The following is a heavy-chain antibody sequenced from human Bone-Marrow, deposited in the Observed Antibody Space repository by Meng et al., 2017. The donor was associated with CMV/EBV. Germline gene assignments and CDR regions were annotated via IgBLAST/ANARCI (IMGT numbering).Heavy chain of an antibody. D-gene: IGHD3-16*01. CDR1: EDSVSSHSAT. CDR2: TYYRSKWNN. Sequence: AISEDSVSSHSATWNWIRQSPSRGLEWLGRTYYRSKWNNDYAISVKSRMTINPDTSKNQFSLHLNSVTPEDTAVYYCARGGPYWFDPWGQGTLVTVSS. CDR3: ARGGPYWFDP. V-gene: IGHV6-1*01. J-gene: IGHJ5*02.